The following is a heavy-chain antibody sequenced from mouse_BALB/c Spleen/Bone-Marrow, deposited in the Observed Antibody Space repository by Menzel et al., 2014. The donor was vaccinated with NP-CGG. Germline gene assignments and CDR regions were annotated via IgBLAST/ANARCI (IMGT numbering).Heavy chain of an antibody. J-gene: IGHJ4*01. V-gene: IGHV14-3*02. CDR1: GFNIKDTY. CDR3: ARYYYGSSYAMDY. D-gene: IGHD1-1*01. Sequence: QLQQSGAELVKPGASVKLSCTASGFNIKDTYMHWVKQRPEQGLEWIGRIDPANGNTKYDPKFQGKATITADTSSNTAYLQLSSLTSEDTAVYYCARYYYGSSYAMDYWGQGTSVTVSS. CDR2: IDPANGNT.